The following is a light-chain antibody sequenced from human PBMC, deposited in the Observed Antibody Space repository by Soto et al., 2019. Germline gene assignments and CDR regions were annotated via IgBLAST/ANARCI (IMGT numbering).Light chain of an antibody. CDR1: QAIKSS. J-gene: IGKJ3*01. CDR2: DAS. V-gene: IGKV1D-13*01. CDR3: QQYNYSPT. Sequence: AIQLTLSPSSLSASVGDRVTITCRASQAIKSSLAWFQQKPGEPPELLISDASTLESGVPSRFSGSGSGTDFTLTISSLQSEDFATYYCQQYNYSPTFGPGTKVDLK.